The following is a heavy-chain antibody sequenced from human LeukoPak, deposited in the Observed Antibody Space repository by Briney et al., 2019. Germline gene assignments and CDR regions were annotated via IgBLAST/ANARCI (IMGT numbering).Heavy chain of an antibody. CDR1: GFTVSGNY. D-gene: IGHD1-26*01. CDR3: AKDRVGAILYFDS. J-gene: IGHJ4*02. CDR2: IYSGGYT. Sequence: GGSLRLSCAASGFTVSGNYMSWVRQAPGKGLEWVSVIYSGGYTNYADSVKGRFTISRDNSKNTLYLQMNSLRAEDTAVYYCAKDRVGAILYFDSWGQGTLVTVSS. V-gene: IGHV3-53*01.